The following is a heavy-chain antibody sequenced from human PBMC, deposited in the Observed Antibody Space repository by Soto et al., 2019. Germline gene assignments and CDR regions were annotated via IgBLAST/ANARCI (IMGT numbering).Heavy chain of an antibody. J-gene: IGHJ5*02. CDR1: GGSISTGGYY. CDR3: ARSVFP. V-gene: IGHV4-31*03. CDR2: FSYSGST. Sequence: QVQLQESGPGLVKPSQTLSLTCTVSGGSISTGGYYWNWIRQHPGKGLEWIGYFSYSGSTYYNPSLTSRVTVSVKTSKNQFALKLSSVTAADTAVYYCARSVFPWGQGTLVTVSS.